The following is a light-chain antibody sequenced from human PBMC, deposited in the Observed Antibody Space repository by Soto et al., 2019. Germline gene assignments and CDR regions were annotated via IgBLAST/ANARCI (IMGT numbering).Light chain of an antibody. CDR2: SNN. Sequence: QSVLTQPPSASGTPGQRVAISCSGSGSNIGSNTVNWYQHVPGTAPKLLIYSNNQRPSGVPDRFSGSKSDTSASLAISGLQSEDEADYYCAARDDSLNGVVFGGGTQLTVL. J-gene: IGLJ7*01. CDR3: AARDDSLNGVV. V-gene: IGLV1-44*01. CDR1: GSNIGSNT.